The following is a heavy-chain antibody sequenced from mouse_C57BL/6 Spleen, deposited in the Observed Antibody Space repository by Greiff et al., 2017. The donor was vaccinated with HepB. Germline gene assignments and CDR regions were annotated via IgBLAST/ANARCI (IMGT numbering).Heavy chain of an antibody. CDR3: ARINYGSSYVGYFDV. V-gene: IGHV8-8*01. CDR2: IWWDDDK. D-gene: IGHD1-1*01. CDR1: GFSLSTFGMG. J-gene: IGHJ1*03. Sequence: ESGPGILQPSQTLSLTCSFSGFSLSTFGMGVGWIRQPSGKGLEWLAHIWWDDDKYYNPALKSRLTISKDTSKNQVFLKIANVDTADTATDYCARINYGSSYVGYFDVWGTGTTVTVSS.